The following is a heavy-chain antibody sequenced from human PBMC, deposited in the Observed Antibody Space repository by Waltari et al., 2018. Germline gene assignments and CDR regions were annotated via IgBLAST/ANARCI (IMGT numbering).Heavy chain of an antibody. J-gene: IGHJ4*02. V-gene: IGHV1-69*04. CDR2: IIPILGIA. CDR3: ARDPDDYGGNSYFDY. CDR1: GGTFSSYA. Sequence: QVQLVQSGAEVKKPGSSVKVSCKASGGTFSSYAISWVRPAPGQGLEWMGRIIPILGIANYAQKFQGRVTITADKSTSTAYMELSSLRSEDTAVYYCARDPDDYGGNSYFDYWGQGTLVTVSS. D-gene: IGHD4-17*01.